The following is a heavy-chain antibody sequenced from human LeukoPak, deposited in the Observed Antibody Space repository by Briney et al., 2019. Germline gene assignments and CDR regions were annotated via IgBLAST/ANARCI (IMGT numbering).Heavy chain of an antibody. D-gene: IGHD3-10*01. V-gene: IGHV3-7*03. CDR2: IKGDGSEK. J-gene: IGHJ4*02. CDR3: EAYGSV. Sequence: PGGSLRLSCAASGFTFSSYWMSWVRQAPGKGLEWVANIKGDGSEKNYVGSVRGRFTISRDNAQNLLFLQMDNLRAEDTAIYYCEAYGSVWGQGTLVIVSS. CDR1: GFTFSSYW.